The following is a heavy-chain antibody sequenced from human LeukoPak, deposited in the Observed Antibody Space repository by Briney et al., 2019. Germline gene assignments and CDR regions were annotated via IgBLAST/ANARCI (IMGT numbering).Heavy chain of an antibody. CDR3: ARLAVPMRVRGYDY. CDR2: INPNSGGT. D-gene: IGHD6-19*01. CDR1: GYTFTGYY. J-gene: IGHJ4*02. Sequence: GASVKVSCKASGYTFTGYYMHWVRQAPGQGLEWMGWINPNSGGTNYAQKFQGRVTMTRDTSISTAYMELSRLRSDDTAVYYCARLAVPMRVRGYDYWGQGTLVTVSS. V-gene: IGHV1-2*02.